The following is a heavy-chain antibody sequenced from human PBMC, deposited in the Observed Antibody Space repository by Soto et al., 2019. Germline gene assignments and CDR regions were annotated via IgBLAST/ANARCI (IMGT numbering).Heavy chain of an antibody. J-gene: IGHJ5*02. Sequence: ASETLSLTCAVYGGSFSGYYWSWIRQPPGKGLEWIGEINHSGSTNYNPSLKSRVTISVDTSKNQFSLKLSSVTAADTAVYYCARSLGSSWSGGNWFDPWGQGTLVTVSS. V-gene: IGHV4-34*01. CDR1: GGSFSGYY. CDR2: INHSGST. D-gene: IGHD6-13*01. CDR3: ARSLGSSWSGGNWFDP.